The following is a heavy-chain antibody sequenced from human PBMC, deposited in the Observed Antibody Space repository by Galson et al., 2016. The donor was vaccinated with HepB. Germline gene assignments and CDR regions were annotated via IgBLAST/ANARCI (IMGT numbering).Heavy chain of an antibody. CDR2: INQDGSEK. Sequence: SLRLSCAASGFTFSNYWMNWVRQAPGKGLEWVTNINQDGSEKYYVDSVKGRFTISRDNAEKSLYLQMNSLRAEDTAVYYCASRGVPEVHWGQGTLVTVSS. V-gene: IGHV3-7*05. CDR1: GFTFSNYW. D-gene: IGHD1-14*01. J-gene: IGHJ4*02. CDR3: ASRGVPEVH.